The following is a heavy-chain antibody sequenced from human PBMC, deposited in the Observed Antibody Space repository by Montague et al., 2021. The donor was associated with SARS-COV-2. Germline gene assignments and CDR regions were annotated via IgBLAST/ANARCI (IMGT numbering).Heavy chain of an antibody. V-gene: IGHV3-48*03. CDR3: ARVFATVGAMDRNDY. D-gene: IGHD1-26*01. J-gene: IGHJ4*02. CDR2: ISSSGSTI. Sequence: SLRLSCAASGFSFSSYEMNWVRQAPGKGLEWVSYISSSGSTIYYADSVKGRFTISRDNAKHSLYLQMNSLRAEDTAVYYCARVFATVGAMDRNDYWGQGTLVTVSS. CDR1: GFSFSSYE.